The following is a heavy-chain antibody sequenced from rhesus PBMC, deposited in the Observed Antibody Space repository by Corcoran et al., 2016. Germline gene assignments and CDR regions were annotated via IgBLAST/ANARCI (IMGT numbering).Heavy chain of an antibody. CDR1: GASISSNW. J-gene: IGHJ3*01. CDR2: INGNRGST. CDR3: ARMRRGYCTSTTCYGDAFDF. V-gene: IGHV4-80*01. D-gene: IGHD2-2*01. Sequence: QVQLQESGPGLVKPSETLSLTCTVSGASISSNWWSWICQPPGKGLEWIGEINGNRGSTKYNPSPKRRGTKSKDAAKNQFSRKLSTVTAADTAEYYCARMRRGYCTSTTCYGDAFDFWGQGLRVTVSS.